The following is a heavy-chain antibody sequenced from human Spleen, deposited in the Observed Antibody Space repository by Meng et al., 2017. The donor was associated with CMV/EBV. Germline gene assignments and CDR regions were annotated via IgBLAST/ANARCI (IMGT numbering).Heavy chain of an antibody. CDR3: ARESGSETDYWYYYAMDV. CDR1: GYTFSRYG. V-gene: IGHV1-2*02. Sequence: ASVKVSCKASGYTFSRYGISWVRQAPGQGLEWMGWINPNSGGTKYAQKFQGRMTMTRDTSISTAYMELTRLTPDDIAIYYCARESGSETDYWYYYAMDVWGQGTTVTVSS. CDR2: INPNSGGT. J-gene: IGHJ6*02. D-gene: IGHD1-26*01.